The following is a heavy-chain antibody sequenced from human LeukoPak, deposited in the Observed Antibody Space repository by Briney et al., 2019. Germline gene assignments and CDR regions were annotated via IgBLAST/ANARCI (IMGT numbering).Heavy chain of an antibody. J-gene: IGHJ4*02. Sequence: PSETLSLTCTVSGGSIRSSSYYWGWIRQPPGKGLEWIGSIYYRESTYYNPSLKSRVTISVDTSKNQFSLKLTSVTAADSAVYYCATVDTAFVDYWGQGTLVTVSS. CDR3: ATVDTAFVDY. V-gene: IGHV4-39*01. CDR2: IYYREST. CDR1: GGSIRSSSYY. D-gene: IGHD5-18*01.